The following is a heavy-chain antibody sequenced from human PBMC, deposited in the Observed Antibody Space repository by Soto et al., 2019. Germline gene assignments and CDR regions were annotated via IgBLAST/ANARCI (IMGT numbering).Heavy chain of an antibody. V-gene: IGHV3-9*01. CDR3: AKDMSRYYDSSGFDY. CDR1: GFTFDDYA. Sequence: SLRLSCAASGFTFDDYAMHWVRQAPGKGLEWVSGISWNSGSIGYADSVKGRFTISRDNAKNSLYLQMNSLRAEDTALYYCAKDMSRYYDSSGFDYWGQGTLVTVSS. J-gene: IGHJ4*02. CDR2: ISWNSGSI. D-gene: IGHD3-22*01.